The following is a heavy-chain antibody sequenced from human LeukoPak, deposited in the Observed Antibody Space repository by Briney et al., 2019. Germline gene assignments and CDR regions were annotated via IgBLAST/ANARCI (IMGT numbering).Heavy chain of an antibody. D-gene: IGHD3-22*01. Sequence: SGPTLVNPTQTLTLTCTFSGFSLSTSGVGVGWIRQPPGKALEWLALIYWDDDKRYSPSLKSRLTITKDTSKNQVVLTMTNIDPVDTATYYCAHRPGFNYYDSPGYFDYWGQGTLVTVSS. CDR1: GFSLSTSGVG. CDR3: AHRPGFNYYDSPGYFDY. J-gene: IGHJ4*02. CDR2: IYWDDDK. V-gene: IGHV2-5*02.